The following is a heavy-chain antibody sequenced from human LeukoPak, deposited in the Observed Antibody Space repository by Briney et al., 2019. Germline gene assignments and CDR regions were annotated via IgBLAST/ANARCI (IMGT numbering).Heavy chain of an antibody. Sequence: PSETLSLSCTVSGGSISSYYWSWMRQPPGKGLEWIGHSYYSGSTNYNPSLKSRVTISVDPPKNQVSLKLSSVTAADTAVYYCARQPPSTAGAFDIWGQGTMVTVSS. CDR2: SYYSGST. CDR1: GGSISSYY. J-gene: IGHJ3*02. V-gene: IGHV4-59*08. D-gene: IGHD2-2*01. CDR3: ARQPPSTAGAFDI.